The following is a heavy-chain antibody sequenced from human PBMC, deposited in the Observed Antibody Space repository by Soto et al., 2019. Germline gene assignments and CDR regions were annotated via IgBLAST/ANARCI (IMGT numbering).Heavy chain of an antibody. CDR1: GGSISSGGYY. D-gene: IGHD3-10*01. CDR3: ARTLLWFGGALNYFDY. Sequence: SETLSLTCTVPGGSISSGGYYWSWIRQHPGKGLEWIGYIYYSGSTYYNPSLKSRVTISVDTSKNQFSLKLSSVTAADTAVYYCARTLLWFGGALNYFDYWGQGTLVTVSS. V-gene: IGHV4-31*03. J-gene: IGHJ4*02. CDR2: IYYSGST.